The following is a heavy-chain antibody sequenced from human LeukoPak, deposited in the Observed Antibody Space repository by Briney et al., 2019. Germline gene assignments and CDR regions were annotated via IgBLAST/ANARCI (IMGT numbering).Heavy chain of an antibody. Sequence: ASETLSLTCTVSGGSISSSSYYWGWIRQPPGKGLEWIGSIYYSGSTYYNPSLKSRVTISVDTSKNQFSLKLSSVTAADTAVYYCARAPSTLIVVAVDAFDIWGQGTLVTVSS. CDR2: IYYSGST. J-gene: IGHJ3*02. V-gene: IGHV4-39*07. CDR3: ARAPSTLIVVAVDAFDI. D-gene: IGHD3-22*01. CDR1: GGSISSSSYY.